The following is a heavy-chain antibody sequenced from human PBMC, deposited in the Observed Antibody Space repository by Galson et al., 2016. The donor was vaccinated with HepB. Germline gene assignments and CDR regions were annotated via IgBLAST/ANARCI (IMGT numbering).Heavy chain of an antibody. CDR3: AKLTAYCGRGCYPWSFDL. D-gene: IGHD2-21*01. V-gene: IGHV5-51*01. CDR2: IYPGDSET. CDR1: GFTFSSYW. Sequence: QSGAEVKEPGESLKISCKGFGFTFSSYWIGWVRQMPGKGLECMGIIYPGDSETKYSPSFQGQVTISADKSISTAYLQWNILKASDTAIYYCAKLTAYCGRGCYPWSFDLWGRGTLVRVSS. J-gene: IGHJ2*01.